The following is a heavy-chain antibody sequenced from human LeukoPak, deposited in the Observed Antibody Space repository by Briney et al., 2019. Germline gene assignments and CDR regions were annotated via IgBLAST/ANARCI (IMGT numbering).Heavy chain of an antibody. CDR2: IWYDGSNK. V-gene: IGHV3-33*06. CDR1: GFTFSSYG. Sequence: GGSLRLSCAASGFTFSSYGMHWVRQAPGKGLEWVAVIWYDGSNKYYADSVKGRFTVSRDNSRNTLYLQINSLRAEDTAVYYCAKNGAYSGYDYIDYWGQGTLVTVSS. CDR3: AKNGAYSGYDYIDY. J-gene: IGHJ4*02. D-gene: IGHD5-12*01.